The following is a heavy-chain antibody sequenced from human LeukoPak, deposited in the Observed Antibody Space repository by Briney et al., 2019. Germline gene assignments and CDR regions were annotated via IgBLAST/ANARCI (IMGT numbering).Heavy chain of an antibody. Sequence: PGGSLRLSCAASGFTFSSYAMSWVRQAPGKGLEWVSAISGSGGSTYYADSVKGRFTISRDNSKNTLYLQMNSLRAEDTAVYYCSKDRGSSSCCLDYWGQGTLVTVSS. J-gene: IGHJ4*02. CDR2: ISGSGGST. D-gene: IGHD2-2*01. V-gene: IGHV3-23*01. CDR3: SKDRGSSSCCLDY. CDR1: GFTFSSYA.